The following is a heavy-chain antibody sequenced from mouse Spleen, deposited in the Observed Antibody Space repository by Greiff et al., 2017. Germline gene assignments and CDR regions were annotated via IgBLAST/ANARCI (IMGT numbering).Heavy chain of an antibody. CDR2: IDPSDSYT. J-gene: IGHJ4*01. D-gene: IGHD1-1*01. CDR3: ARGITTVVAGYAMDY. V-gene: IGHV1-50*01. Sequence: VQLQQSGAELVKPGASVKLSCKASGYTFTSYWMQWVKQRPGQGLEWIGEIDPSDSYTNYNQKFKGKATLTVDTSSSTAYMQLSSLTSEDSAVYYCARGITTVVAGYAMDYWGQGTSVTVSS. CDR1: GYTFTSYW.